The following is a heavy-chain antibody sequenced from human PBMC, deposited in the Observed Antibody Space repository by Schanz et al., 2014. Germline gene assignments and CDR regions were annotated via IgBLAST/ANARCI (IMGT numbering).Heavy chain of an antibody. CDR2: IGGSGDST. V-gene: IGHV3-23*04. J-gene: IGHJ4*02. CDR1: GFTFNSYA. CDR3: ASLYDREYFDY. D-gene: IGHD2-8*01. Sequence: VQLVESGGTVVQPGGSLRVSCAASGFTFNSYAFHWVRQAPGKGLEWVSGIGGSGDSTHYADSVKGRFIISRDNSKNTVNLQMNSLRAEDTAVYYCASLYDREYFDYWGQGTLVTVSS.